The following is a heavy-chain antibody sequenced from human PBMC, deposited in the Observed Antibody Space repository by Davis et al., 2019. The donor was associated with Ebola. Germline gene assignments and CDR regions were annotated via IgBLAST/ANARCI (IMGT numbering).Heavy chain of an antibody. J-gene: IGHJ4*02. CDR3: ARAIDDTAMVTFDY. V-gene: IGHV3-66*02. CDR1: VITFSSYA. Sequence: GESLKISCTDSVITFSSYAMTWVRQAPGKGLEWVSVIYSGGSTYYADSVKGRFTISRDNSKNTLYLQMNSLRAEDTAVYYCARAIDDTAMVTFDYWGQGTLVTVSS. D-gene: IGHD5-18*01. CDR2: IYSGGST.